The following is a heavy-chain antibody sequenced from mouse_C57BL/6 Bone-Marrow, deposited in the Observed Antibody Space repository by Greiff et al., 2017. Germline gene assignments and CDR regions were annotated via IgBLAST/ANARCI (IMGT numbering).Heavy chain of an antibody. V-gene: IGHV14-4*01. CDR3: TTRVYCDGSSPAGYAC. D-gene: IGHD1-1*01. Sequence: VQLQQSGAELVRPGASVKLSCTASGFNIKDDYMHWVKQRPEQGLEWIGWIDPENGDTEYDPKFQGKATITADTSSTTAYLQLSSLTSEDTAVYYCTTRVYCDGSSPAGYACWDQGTLVTVSA. CDR2: IDPENGDT. J-gene: IGHJ3*01. CDR1: GFNIKDDY.